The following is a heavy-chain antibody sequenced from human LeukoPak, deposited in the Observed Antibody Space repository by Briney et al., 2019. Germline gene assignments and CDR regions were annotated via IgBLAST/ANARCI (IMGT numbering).Heavy chain of an antibody. CDR1: GFTVSSNY. CDR2: IYSGGST. D-gene: IGHD2-21*01. Sequence: SGGSLRLSCAASGFTVSSNYTSWVRQAPGKGLEWVSVIYSGGSTKYADSVKGRFTISRDNSKNTLYLQMNSLRAEDTAVYYCATLRVLWSPFDYWGQGTLVTVSS. J-gene: IGHJ4*02. V-gene: IGHV3-53*01. CDR3: ATLRVLWSPFDY.